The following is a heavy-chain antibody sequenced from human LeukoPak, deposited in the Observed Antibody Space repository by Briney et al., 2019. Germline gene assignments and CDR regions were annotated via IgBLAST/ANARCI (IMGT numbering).Heavy chain of an antibody. CDR1: GGSISGSSYH. Sequence: SETLSLTCTVSGGSISGSSYHWDCIRQPPGKGLESIGSINYRGHTYYNPSLESRVTISVDTSKNQFSLTVSSVTAADTALYYCAPTYSYTGGGYEYWGQGTLVTVFS. V-gene: IGHV4-39*01. J-gene: IGHJ4*02. CDR2: INYRGHT. CDR3: APTYSYTGGGYEY. D-gene: IGHD5-18*01.